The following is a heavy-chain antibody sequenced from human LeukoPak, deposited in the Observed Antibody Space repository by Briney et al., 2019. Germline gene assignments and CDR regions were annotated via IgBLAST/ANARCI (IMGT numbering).Heavy chain of an antibody. V-gene: IGHV4-39*07. Sequence: PSETLSLTCTASGGSISNSDYYWGWIRQAPGKGLEWITIINYSGTTFYNPSLKSRVTISIDISTNQFSLRLSSVTAADTAVYYCATWHIAAGEFDPWGQGTLVTVSS. J-gene: IGHJ5*02. CDR1: GGSISNSDYY. CDR2: INYSGTT. D-gene: IGHD6-13*01. CDR3: ATWHIAAGEFDP.